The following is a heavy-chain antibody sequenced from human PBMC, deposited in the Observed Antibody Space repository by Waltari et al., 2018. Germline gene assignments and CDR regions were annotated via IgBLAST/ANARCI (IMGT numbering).Heavy chain of an antibody. Sequence: EVQLVESGGGLVQPGGSLRLSCATCGLTFSRFWLTWVRQAPGNGLEWVANIKQEGGEKYYVDSVKGRFTISRDNAKNSLYLQMNSLRAEDTAVYYCARLGNDFWSGPDAFDIWGQGTMVTVSS. CDR2: IKQEGGEK. CDR1: GLTFSRFW. J-gene: IGHJ3*02. CDR3: ARLGNDFWSGPDAFDI. D-gene: IGHD3-3*01. V-gene: IGHV3-7*01.